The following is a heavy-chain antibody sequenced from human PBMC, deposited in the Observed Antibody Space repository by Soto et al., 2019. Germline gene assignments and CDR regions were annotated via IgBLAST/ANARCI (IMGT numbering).Heavy chain of an antibody. Sequence: SETLSLTCTVSGGPISSNIYYWGRIRQPPGKGLEWIGSIDYSGSTYYNPSLKSRVTISVDTSKNHFSLKLSSVTAADTAVYYCARGMYYYASGSYYNVPAAFDYWGQGTLVTVSS. J-gene: IGHJ4*02. D-gene: IGHD3-10*01. CDR1: GGPISSNIYY. V-gene: IGHV4-39*02. CDR3: ARGMYYYASGSYYNVPAAFDY. CDR2: IDYSGST.